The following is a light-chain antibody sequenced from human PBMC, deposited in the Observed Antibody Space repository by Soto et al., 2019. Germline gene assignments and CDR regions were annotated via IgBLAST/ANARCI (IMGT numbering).Light chain of an antibody. CDR2: AAS. CDR3: HKSNSTLWP. J-gene: IGKJ1*01. CDR1: QSISSY. V-gene: IGKV1-39*01. Sequence: DIQMTQSPSSLSASVGDRVTITCRASQSISSYLNWYQQKPGKAPKLLIYAASSLQSGVPSRFSGSGSGTVFTLPISSLKPEVFETNNGHKSNSTLWPSAQGPRLKSN.